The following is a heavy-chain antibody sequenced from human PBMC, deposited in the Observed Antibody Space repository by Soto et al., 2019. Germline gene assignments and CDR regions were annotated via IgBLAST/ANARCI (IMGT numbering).Heavy chain of an antibody. D-gene: IGHD3-10*01. CDR1: ALTSGSFD. Sequence: VRSMRLSWAAAALTSGSFDMHWVRQATRKGLECVSAIGTAGDTYYPGSVKGRFTISRENAKNSLYLQMNSLRAGDTAVYYCARGFYSPLMVRAPRYYYGMDVWGQGTTVTVSS. V-gene: IGHV3-13*04. CDR2: IGTAGDT. CDR3: ARGFYSPLMVRAPRYYYGMDV. J-gene: IGHJ6*02.